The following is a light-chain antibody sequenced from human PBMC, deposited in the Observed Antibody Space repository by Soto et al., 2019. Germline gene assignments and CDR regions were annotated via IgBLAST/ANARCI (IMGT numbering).Light chain of an antibody. J-gene: IGKJ1*01. Sequence: DIQMTQSPSSLSASVGDRVTITCRASQSISSYLNWYQQKPGKAPKLLIYAASSLQSGVPSRFSGSGSGTKLTLTIASLQPDDFATYYCQQYETFSGTFGPGTKVDIK. CDR3: QQYETFSGT. V-gene: IGKV1-39*01. CDR1: QSISSY. CDR2: AAS.